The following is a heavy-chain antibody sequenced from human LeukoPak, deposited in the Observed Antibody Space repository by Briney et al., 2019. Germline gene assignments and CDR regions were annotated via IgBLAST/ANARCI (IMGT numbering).Heavy chain of an antibody. CDR1: GFTFSSYS. Sequence: GGSLRLSCAASGFTFSSYSMNWVRQAPGKGLEWVSSISSSSSYIYYADSVKGRFTISRDNAKNSLYLQMNSLRAEDTAVYYCARDALDTAMVSRYHYYGMDVWGQGTTVTVSS. CDR2: ISSSSSYI. D-gene: IGHD5-18*01. CDR3: ARDALDTAMVSRYHYYGMDV. J-gene: IGHJ6*02. V-gene: IGHV3-21*01.